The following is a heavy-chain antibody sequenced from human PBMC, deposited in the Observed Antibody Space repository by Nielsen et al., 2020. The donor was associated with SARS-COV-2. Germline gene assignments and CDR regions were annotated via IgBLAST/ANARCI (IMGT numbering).Heavy chain of an antibody. CDR1: GGTFSSYA. CDR3: ARRDIVVVPAANHYGMDV. Sequence: SVKVSCKASGGTFSSYAISWVRQAPGQGLEWMGRIIPILGIANYAQKFQGRVTITADKSTSTAYMELSSLRSEDTAVYYCARRDIVVVPAANHYGMDVWGQGTTVTVSS. V-gene: IGHV1-69*04. D-gene: IGHD2-2*01. J-gene: IGHJ6*02. CDR2: IIPILGIA.